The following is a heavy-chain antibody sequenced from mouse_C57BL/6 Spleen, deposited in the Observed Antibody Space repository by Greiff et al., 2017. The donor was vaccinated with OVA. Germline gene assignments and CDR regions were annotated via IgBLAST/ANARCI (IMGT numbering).Heavy chain of an antibody. CDR2: ISDGGSYT. Sequence: DVQLVESGGGLVKPGGSLKLSCAASGFTFSSYAMSWVRQTPEKRLEWVATISDGGSYTYYPDNVKGRFTISRDNAKNNLYLQMSHLKSEDTAMYYCAREGGTTVVASFDYWGQGTTLTVSS. J-gene: IGHJ2*01. CDR3: AREGGTTVVASFDY. D-gene: IGHD1-1*01. CDR1: GFTFSSYA. V-gene: IGHV5-4*01.